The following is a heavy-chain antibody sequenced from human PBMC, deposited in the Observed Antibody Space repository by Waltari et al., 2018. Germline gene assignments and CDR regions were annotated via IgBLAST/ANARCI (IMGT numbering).Heavy chain of an antibody. CDR1: GDTFTGYY. CDR3: ARDPRRYTGGAT. V-gene: IGHV1-2*06. Sequence: QVQLVQSGAEVKKPGASVKVSCKASGDTFTGYYMHWVRQAPGQGLEWMGLINPDSGCTNSARKLQGRVTMTRDRSISTAYMELSRLRSDDTAVYYCARDPRRYTGGATWGQGTLATVSS. CDR2: INPDSGCT. J-gene: IGHJ5*02. D-gene: IGHD1-26*01.